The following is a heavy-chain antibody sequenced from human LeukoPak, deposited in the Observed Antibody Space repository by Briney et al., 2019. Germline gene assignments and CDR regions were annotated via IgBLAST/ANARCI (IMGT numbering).Heavy chain of an antibody. Sequence: SVKVSCKASGGTFSSYAISWVRQAPGQGLEWMGGIIPIFGTANYAQKFQGRVTITADESTSTAYMELSSLRSEDTAVHYCARVGYCSSTSCLDAFDIWGQGTMVTVSS. J-gene: IGHJ3*02. CDR3: ARVGYCSSTSCLDAFDI. CDR1: GGTFSSYA. CDR2: IIPIFGTA. V-gene: IGHV1-69*13. D-gene: IGHD2-2*01.